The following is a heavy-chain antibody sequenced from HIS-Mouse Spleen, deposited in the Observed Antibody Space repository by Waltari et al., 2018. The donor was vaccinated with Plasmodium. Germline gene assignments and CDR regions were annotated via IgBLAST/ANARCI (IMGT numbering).Heavy chain of an antibody. D-gene: IGHD6-13*01. Sequence: QVQLVESGGGVVQPGRSLRLSCAASGFTFSSYAMHWVRQAPGKGLECVSGISYDGSNKYYADSVKGRFTISRDNSKNTLYLQMNSLRAEDTAVYYCARAHTGYSSSWYYYGMDVWGQGTTVTVSS. J-gene: IGHJ6*02. CDR1: GFTFSSYA. CDR2: ISYDGSNK. CDR3: ARAHTGYSSSWYYYGMDV. V-gene: IGHV3-30*04.